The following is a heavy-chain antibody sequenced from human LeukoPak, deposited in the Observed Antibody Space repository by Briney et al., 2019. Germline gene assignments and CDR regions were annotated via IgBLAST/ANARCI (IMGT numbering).Heavy chain of an antibody. CDR2: INHSGST. D-gene: IGHD3-10*01. CDR1: GGSISSGGYY. V-gene: IGHV4-30-2*01. CDR3: ARTPYYGSGSYSPRSYYYYGMDV. J-gene: IGHJ6*02. Sequence: SQTLSLTCAVSGGSISSGGYYWSWIRQPPGKGLEWIGEINHSGSTNYNPSLKSRVTISVDTSKNQFSLKLSSVTAADTAVYYCARTPYYGSGSYSPRSYYYYGMDVWGQGTTVTVSS.